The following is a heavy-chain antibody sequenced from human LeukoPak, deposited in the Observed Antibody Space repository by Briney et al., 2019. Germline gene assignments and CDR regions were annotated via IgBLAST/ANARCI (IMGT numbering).Heavy chain of an antibody. CDR2: ISYSGT. CDR1: GGSISISNYY. J-gene: IGHJ4*02. V-gene: IGHV4-39*01. Sequence: SETLSLTCTVSGGSISISNYYWGWIRQPPGRGLEWIGSISYSGTYYNPSLKSRLTISVYTSKNHFSLNLRSVTAADTAVYYCARRTSNPVGAIDYWGQGTLVTVSS. D-gene: IGHD1-26*01. CDR3: ARRTSNPVGAIDY.